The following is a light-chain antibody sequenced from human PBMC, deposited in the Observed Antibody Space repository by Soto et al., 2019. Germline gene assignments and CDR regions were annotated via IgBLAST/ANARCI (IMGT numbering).Light chain of an antibody. Sequence: DMQMTQSPSTLSSSLGDTFTITCRASQTISSWLAWYQQKPGKAPKLLIYKASTLKSGVPSRFSGSGSGTEFTLTISSLQPDDFATYYCQHYNSYSEAFGQGTKVDIK. V-gene: IGKV1-5*03. J-gene: IGKJ1*01. CDR2: KAS. CDR1: QTISSW. CDR3: QHYNSYSEA.